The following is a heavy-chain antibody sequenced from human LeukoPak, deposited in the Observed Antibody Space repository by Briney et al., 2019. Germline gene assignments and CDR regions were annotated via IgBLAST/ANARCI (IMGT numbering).Heavy chain of an antibody. CDR3: AKDLRKNYYDSSGYHPLFDD. V-gene: IGHV3-23*01. CDR2: ISGRGRST. CDR1: GFTFSNAW. D-gene: IGHD3-22*01. Sequence: GGSLRLSCAASGFTFSNAWMSWARRAPGKGLEWVSAISGRGRSTYYADSVKGRFTLSRDNSKNTLYLQMNSLRAEDPAVYYCAKDLRKNYYDSSGYHPLFDDWGEGTLVTVSS. J-gene: IGHJ4*02.